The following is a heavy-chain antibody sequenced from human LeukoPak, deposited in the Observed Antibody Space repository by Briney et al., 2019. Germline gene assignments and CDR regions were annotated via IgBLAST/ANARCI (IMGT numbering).Heavy chain of an antibody. J-gene: IGHJ2*01. CDR1: GFTFSTYW. Sequence: GGSLRLSCAASGFTFSTYWMHWVRQAPGKGLVWVSRIKSDGSTNYADSVKGRFTISRDNAKNTVSLQMNSLRPEDTALYYCAKGVAVTVYWYFDLWGRGTLVTVSS. V-gene: IGHV3-74*01. CDR2: IKSDGST. D-gene: IGHD2-21*02. CDR3: AKGVAVTVYWYFDL.